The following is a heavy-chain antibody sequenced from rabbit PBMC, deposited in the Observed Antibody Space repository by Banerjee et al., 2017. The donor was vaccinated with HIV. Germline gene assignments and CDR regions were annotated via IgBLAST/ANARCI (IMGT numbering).Heavy chain of an antibody. V-gene: IGHV1S45*01. CDR2: IGVDSSDLT. CDR1: AFSFSNKYV. CDR3: ARDRDTGSVYYFDL. D-gene: IGHD8-1*01. J-gene: IGHJ4*01. Sequence: EQLEESGGDLVKPEGSLTLTCTASAFSFSNKYVMCWVRQAPGKGLDWIACIGVDSSDLTYYASWAKGRFTISKTSSTTVTLQMTSLTAADTATYFCARDRDTGSVYYFDLWGPGTLVTVS.